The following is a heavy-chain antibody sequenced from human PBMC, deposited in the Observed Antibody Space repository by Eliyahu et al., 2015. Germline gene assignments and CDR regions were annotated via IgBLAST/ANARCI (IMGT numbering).Heavy chain of an antibody. D-gene: IGHD1-7*01. CDR1: GYTLTELS. Sequence: QVQLVQSGAEVKKPGASVEVSCEVSGYTLTELSMHWVRQAPGKGLEWMGGFDPEDGEIIYAQKFQGRVTMTEDTSTDTIYMELSSLRSEDTAVYYCAAGTTALNYYGMDVWGEGTTVTVSS. V-gene: IGHV1-24*01. CDR3: AAGTTALNYYGMDV. CDR2: FDPEDGEI. J-gene: IGHJ6*04.